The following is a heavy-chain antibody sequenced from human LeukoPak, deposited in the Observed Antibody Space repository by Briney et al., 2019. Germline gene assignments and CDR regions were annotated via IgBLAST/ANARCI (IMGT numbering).Heavy chain of an antibody. D-gene: IGHD6-13*01. J-gene: IGHJ4*02. Sequence: SETLSLTCTVSGGSISSSSYYWGWIRQPPGKGLEWIGSMYHSGSTYYNPSLKSRVTISVDTSENQFSLKLNSVTAADTAVYYCVRDAPGISATGVYWGQGTLVTVSS. CDR2: MYHSGST. CDR1: GGSISSSSYY. V-gene: IGHV4-39*07. CDR3: VRDAPGISATGVY.